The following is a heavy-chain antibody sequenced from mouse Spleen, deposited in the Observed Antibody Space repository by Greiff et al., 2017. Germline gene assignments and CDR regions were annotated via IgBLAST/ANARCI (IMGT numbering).Heavy chain of an antibody. CDR1: GYTFTDYN. V-gene: IGHV1-22*01. J-gene: IGHJ3*01. CDR2: INPNNGGT. Sequence: EVKLEESGPELVKPGASVKMSCKASGYTFTDYNMHWVKQSHGKSLEWIGYINPNNGGTSYNQKFKGKATLTVNKSSSTAYMELRSLTSEDSAVYYCAWGSAWFAYWGQGTLVTVSA. CDR3: AWGSAWFAY.